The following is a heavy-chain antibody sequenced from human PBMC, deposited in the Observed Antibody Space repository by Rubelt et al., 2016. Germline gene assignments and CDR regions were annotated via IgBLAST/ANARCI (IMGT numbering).Heavy chain of an antibody. CDR3: AREGGPRGRGLWYFDL. Sequence: QVQLVESGGGVVQPGRSLRLSCTASEFTFSSYSIHWVRKAPGEGLEWVSVISHDGKVQFYADYVKGRFTITRDNSGNTMSLPRNILRPEVTAVYYCAREGGPRGRGLWYFDLWGRGTLVTVSS. CDR2: ISHDGKVQ. CDR1: EFTFSSYS. V-gene: IGHV3-30*04. D-gene: IGHD3-16*01. J-gene: IGHJ2*01.